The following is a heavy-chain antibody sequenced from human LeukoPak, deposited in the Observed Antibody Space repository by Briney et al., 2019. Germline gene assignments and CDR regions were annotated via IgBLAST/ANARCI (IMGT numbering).Heavy chain of an antibody. J-gene: IGHJ5*02. CDR1: GFTFSSYA. D-gene: IGHD3-10*01. V-gene: IGHV3-30*04. Sequence: GGSLRLSCAASGFTFSSYAMHWVRQAPGKGLEWVAVISHVVSTKYYADSLKGRFTISRDKSKNTLYLQMNSLRAEDTAVYYCARDPVRNYYGSGSYYKADNWFDPWGQGTLVTVSS. CDR3: ARDPVRNYYGSGSYYKADNWFDP. CDR2: ISHVVSTK.